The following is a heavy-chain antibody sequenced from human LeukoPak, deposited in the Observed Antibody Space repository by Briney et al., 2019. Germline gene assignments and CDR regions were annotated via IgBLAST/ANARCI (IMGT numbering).Heavy chain of an antibody. V-gene: IGHV3-23*01. J-gene: IGHJ4*02. D-gene: IGHD3-10*01. CDR2: ISGSVGST. CDR1: GFTFSSNA. Sequence: PGGSLRLSCAASGFTFSSNAMSWVRQAPGKGLDWVSAISGSVGSTYYADSVKGRFTISRDNSKNTLYLQMNSLRAEDTAVYYCARVLPAYYYGSMSYLFDYWGQGALVTVSS. CDR3: ARVLPAYYYGSMSYLFDY.